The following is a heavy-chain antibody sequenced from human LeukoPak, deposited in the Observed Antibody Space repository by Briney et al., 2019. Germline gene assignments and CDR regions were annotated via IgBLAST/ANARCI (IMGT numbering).Heavy chain of an antibody. D-gene: IGHD3-22*01. J-gene: IGHJ5*02. CDR1: GYFISSGYF. V-gene: IGHV4-38-2*02. CDR3: AREGQGSGYDWFDP. Sequence: SETLSLTCSVSGYFISSGYFWGWVRQSPGKGLEWIASIYHRGTTHYNPSLNSRVSISLDTSKNQFSLRMNSVTAADTAVYYCAREGQGSGYDWFDPWGQGTLVTVSS. CDR2: IYHRGTT.